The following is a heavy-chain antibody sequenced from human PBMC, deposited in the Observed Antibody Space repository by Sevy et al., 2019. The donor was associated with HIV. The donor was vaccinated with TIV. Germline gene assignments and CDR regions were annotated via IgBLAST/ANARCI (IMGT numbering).Heavy chain of an antibody. V-gene: IGHV4-4*07. J-gene: IGHJ4*02. CDR2: IYTSGST. Sequence: SETLSLTCTVSGGSISSYYWSWIRQPAGKGLEWIGRIYTSGSTNYKPSLKSRVTMSVDTSKNQLSLKLSSVTAADTAVYYCASEANCASPPGYFDYWGQGTLVTVSS. CDR3: ASEANCASPPGYFDY. CDR1: GGSISSYY. D-gene: IGHD1-1*01.